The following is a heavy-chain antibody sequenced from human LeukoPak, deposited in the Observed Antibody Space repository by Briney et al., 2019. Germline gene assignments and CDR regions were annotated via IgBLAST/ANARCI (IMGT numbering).Heavy chain of an antibody. Sequence: SETLSLTCTVSRGSVSSGRYYWGWIRQPPGKGLEWIASIYYSGNTYYNPSLKTRVTISVDTSTNQFPLKLRSVAAADTAVYYCVRESACTTSSCFDFDNWGQGTLVTVSS. CDR3: VRESACTTSSCFDFDN. V-gene: IGHV4-39*06. CDR1: RGSVSSGRYY. D-gene: IGHD2-2*01. J-gene: IGHJ4*02. CDR2: IYYSGNT.